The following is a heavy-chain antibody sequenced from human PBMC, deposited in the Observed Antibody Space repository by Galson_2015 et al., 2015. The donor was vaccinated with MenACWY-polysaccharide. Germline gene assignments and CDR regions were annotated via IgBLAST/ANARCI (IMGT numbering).Heavy chain of an antibody. D-gene: IGHD3-16*01. J-gene: IGHJ6*02. Sequence: SLRLSCAASGYSFSSYWMVWVRQAPGKGLVWVSTINNDGSATTYADSVKGRFTISRDNAKNTVYLQMNSLRDDDTAVYYCGRNGGGIDVWGQGTTVTVSS. CDR2: INNDGSAT. CDR3: GRNGGGIDV. V-gene: IGHV3-74*01. CDR1: GYSFSSYW.